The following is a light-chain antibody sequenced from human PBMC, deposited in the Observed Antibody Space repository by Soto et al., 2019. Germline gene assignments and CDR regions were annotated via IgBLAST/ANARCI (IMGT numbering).Light chain of an antibody. CDR1: QSVSSSY. V-gene: IGKV3-20*01. Sequence: EIVLTQSPGTLSLSPGERATLSCRASQSVSSSYLAWYQQKPGQAPRLLIYGASSRATGIPDRFSGSGFGTDFTFTICRLEPEDFAVYYCQQYGTSRWTFGQGTKVDIK. CDR3: QQYGTSRWT. CDR2: GAS. J-gene: IGKJ1*01.